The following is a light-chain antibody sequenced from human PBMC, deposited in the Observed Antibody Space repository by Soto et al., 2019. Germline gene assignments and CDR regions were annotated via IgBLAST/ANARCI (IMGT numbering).Light chain of an antibody. CDR3: ISYTTISTYV. CDR2: DVS. J-gene: IGLJ1*01. CDR1: SSDVGSYNY. V-gene: IGLV2-14*03. Sequence: QSVLTQPASVSGSPGQSIAISCTGTSSDVGSYNYVSWYQHHPGKAPKVMIYDVSSRPSGVSNRFSGSKSGNTASLAISGLQAEDEADYYCISYTTISTYVFGTGTEVTVL.